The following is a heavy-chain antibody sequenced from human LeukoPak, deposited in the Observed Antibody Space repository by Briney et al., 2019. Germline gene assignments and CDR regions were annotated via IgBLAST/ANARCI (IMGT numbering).Heavy chain of an antibody. D-gene: IGHD1-26*01. J-gene: IGHJ4*02. V-gene: IGHV3-7*01. Sequence: GGSLRLSCTASGFTFSRFWMSWVRQAPGKGLEWVAKINEDGSVGNYVDSVKGRVTISRDNAKTSVSLQLNSLRVEDTAVYYCAKGGWLDNWGQGTLVIVSS. CDR3: AKGGWLDN. CDR2: INEDGSVG. CDR1: GFTFSRFW.